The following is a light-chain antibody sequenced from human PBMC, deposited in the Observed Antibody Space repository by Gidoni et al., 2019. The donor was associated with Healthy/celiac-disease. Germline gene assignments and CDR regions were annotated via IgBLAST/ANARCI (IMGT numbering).Light chain of an antibody. J-gene: IGLJ2*01. CDR3: AAWDDSLNGPV. Sequence: QSVLTQPPSASGTHGQRVTISCSGSGSNIGSNTVNWYQQLPGTAPKLLIYSNNQRPSGVPDRFSGSKSGTSASLAISGLQSEDEADYYCAAWDDSLNGPVFGGGTKLTVL. CDR1: GSNIGSNT. V-gene: IGLV1-44*01. CDR2: SNN.